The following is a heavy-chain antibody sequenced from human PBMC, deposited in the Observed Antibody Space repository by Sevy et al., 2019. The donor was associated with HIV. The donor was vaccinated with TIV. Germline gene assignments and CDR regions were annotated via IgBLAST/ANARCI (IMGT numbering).Heavy chain of an antibody. V-gene: IGHV3-7*01. CDR2: IKQDGSGK. Sequence: GGCLRLSCAASGFTFSTYWMNWVRQAPGKGLEWVANIKQDGSGKNYVDAVKGRFTISRDNARNSLFLELNSLKVEDTAVYYCATDLFSCSSADVFDIWGQGTMVTVSS. D-gene: IGHD6-6*01. J-gene: IGHJ3*02. CDR1: GFTFSTYW. CDR3: ATDLFSCSSADVFDI.